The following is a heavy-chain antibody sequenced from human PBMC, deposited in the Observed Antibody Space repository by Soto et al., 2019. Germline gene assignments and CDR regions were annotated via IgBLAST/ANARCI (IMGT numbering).Heavy chain of an antibody. CDR2: ISTGGGIT. D-gene: IGHD6-19*01. Sequence: GGSLRLSCAASGFTFSSYAMAWVRQAPGKGLEWVSVISTGGGITYYANSVKGRFTISRDNSKNTLYLQMNSLRSEDTAIYYCAKDGTPVSGWYFLDYWGQGDLVTVSS. V-gene: IGHV3-23*01. J-gene: IGHJ4*02. CDR3: AKDGTPVSGWYFLDY. CDR1: GFTFSSYA.